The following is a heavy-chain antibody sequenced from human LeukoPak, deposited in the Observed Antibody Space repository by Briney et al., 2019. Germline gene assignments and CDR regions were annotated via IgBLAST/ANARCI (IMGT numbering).Heavy chain of an antibody. J-gene: IGHJ4*02. CDR1: AASISNYY. CDR3: ASPRSGYRYTFDY. D-gene: IGHD3-22*01. V-gene: IGHV4-4*09. Sequence: PSETLSLTCAVSAASISNYYWSWIRQAPGKGLEWIGYISTSGSTNYNPSLKSRVSTSLDTSKNRISLNLNFVTAADTAVYYCASPRSGYRYTFDYWGQGALVTVSS. CDR2: ISTSGST.